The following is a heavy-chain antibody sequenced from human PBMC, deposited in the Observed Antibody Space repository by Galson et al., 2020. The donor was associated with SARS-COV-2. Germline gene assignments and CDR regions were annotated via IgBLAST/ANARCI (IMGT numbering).Heavy chain of an antibody. CDR3: ARVGAVAGRYYYGMDV. CDR2: LNPNSGGT. D-gene: IGHD6-19*01. CDR1: GYTFTGYY. V-gene: IGHV1-2*02. J-gene: IGHJ6*02. Sequence: ASVKVSCKASGYTFTGYYMHWVRQAPGQGLEWMGWLNPNSGGTNYAQKFQGRVTMTRDTSISTAYMELSRVRSDDTAVYYCARVGAVAGRYYYGMDVWGQGTTVTVSS.